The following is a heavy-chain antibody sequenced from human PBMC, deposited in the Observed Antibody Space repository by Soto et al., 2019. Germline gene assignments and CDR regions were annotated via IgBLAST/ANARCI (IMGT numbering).Heavy chain of an antibody. CDR1: GDSISNYY. CDR2: MSATGGA. J-gene: IGHJ3*02. D-gene: IGHD1-26*01. CDR3: TRDQSGIPDI. Sequence: LSLTCNVSGDSISNYYWTWIRQSAGKGLEWIGRMSATGGAAYNPSLKSRLTLSRDTSKNELSLSLKFVTAADTAVYFCTRDQSGIPDIWGQGTMVTVSS. V-gene: IGHV4-4*07.